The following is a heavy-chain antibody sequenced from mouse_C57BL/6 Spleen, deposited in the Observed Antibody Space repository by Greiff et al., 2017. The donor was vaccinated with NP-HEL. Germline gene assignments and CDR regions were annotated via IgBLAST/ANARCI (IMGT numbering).Heavy chain of an antibody. J-gene: IGHJ4*01. CDR3: ARVGPDYDEAMDY. CDR1: GYTFTSYD. Sequence: VQLQESGPELVKPGASVKLSCKASGYTFTSYDINWVKQRPGQGLEWVGWIYPRDGSTKYNEKFKGKATLTVDTSSSTAYMELHSLTSEDSAVYFCARVGPDYDEAMDYWGQGTSVTVSS. D-gene: IGHD2-3*01. CDR2: IYPRDGST. V-gene: IGHV1-85*01.